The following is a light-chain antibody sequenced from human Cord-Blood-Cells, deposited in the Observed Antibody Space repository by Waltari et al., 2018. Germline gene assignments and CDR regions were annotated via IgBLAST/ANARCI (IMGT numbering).Light chain of an antibody. CDR2: QDS. CDR3: QAWDSSTAV. Sequence: SYELTQPPSVSVSPGQTASITCSGDKLGDKYACWYQQKPGQSPVLVIYQDSKRPSGIPERFSESNSGNTATLTISGTQARDEADYYWQAWDSSTAVFGSGTKVTVL. CDR1: KLGDKY. V-gene: IGLV3-1*01. J-gene: IGLJ1*01.